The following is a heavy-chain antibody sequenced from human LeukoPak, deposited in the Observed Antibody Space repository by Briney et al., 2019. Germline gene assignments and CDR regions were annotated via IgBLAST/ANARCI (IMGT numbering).Heavy chain of an antibody. CDR1: GFTFSSYW. Sequence: GGSLRLSCAASGFTFSSYWMSWVRQAPGKGLEWVANIEQDGSETYYVDSVRGRFTISKDNAKNSLYLQMNSLGAEDTTVYYCARPTHTTYKSALAIWGQGTMVTVSS. CDR3: ARPTHTTYKSALAI. J-gene: IGHJ3*02. D-gene: IGHD3-10*01. CDR2: IEQDGSET. V-gene: IGHV3-7*04.